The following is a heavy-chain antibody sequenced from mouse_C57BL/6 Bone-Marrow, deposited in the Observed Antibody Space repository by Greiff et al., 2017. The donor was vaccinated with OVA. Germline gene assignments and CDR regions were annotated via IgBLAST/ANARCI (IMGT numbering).Heavy chain of an antibody. J-gene: IGHJ1*03. Sequence: VQLQQSGAELVRPGTSVKVSCKASGYAFTNYLIEWVKQRPGQGLEWIGVINPGSGGTNYNEKFKGKATLTADKSSSTAYMQLSSLTSEDSAVYYCARSGDYDGDWYFDVWGTGTTVTVSS. CDR2: INPGSGGT. V-gene: IGHV1-54*01. CDR1: GYAFTNYL. CDR3: ARSGDYDGDWYFDV. D-gene: IGHD2-4*01.